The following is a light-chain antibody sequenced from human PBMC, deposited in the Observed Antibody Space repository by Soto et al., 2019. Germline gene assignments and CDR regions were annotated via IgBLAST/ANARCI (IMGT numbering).Light chain of an antibody. V-gene: IGLV2-14*01. CDR1: SSDVGGFNY. Sequence: QSALTQPASVSGSPGQSITISCTGTSSDVGGFNYVSWYQQHPGKAPKLMIYDVSNRPSGVSNRFSGSKSGNTASLTISGLQAEDEADYYCSSYTSSSTPLSVFGTG. CDR3: SSYTSSSTPLSV. CDR2: DVS. J-gene: IGLJ1*01.